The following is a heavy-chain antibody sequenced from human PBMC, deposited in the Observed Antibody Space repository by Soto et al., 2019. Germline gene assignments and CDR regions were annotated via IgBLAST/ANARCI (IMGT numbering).Heavy chain of an antibody. CDR2: IYPHSSDT. Sequence: GESLKISCKTPGYSFTSNWIGWVGQMPGKGLEWMGIIYPHSSDTKYSPSFEGQVTISTDKSITTAYLQWNSLKATDTAIYYCARQSIELAGLFDSWGQGTLVTVSS. D-gene: IGHD6-19*01. CDR1: GYSFTSNW. CDR3: ARQSIELAGLFDS. V-gene: IGHV5-51*01. J-gene: IGHJ4*02.